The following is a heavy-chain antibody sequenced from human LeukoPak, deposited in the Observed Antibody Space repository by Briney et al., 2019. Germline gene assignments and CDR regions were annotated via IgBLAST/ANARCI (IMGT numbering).Heavy chain of an antibody. CDR1: GFTFSDYG. CDR2: ISYDGSNT. J-gene: IGHJ4*02. D-gene: IGHD6-13*01. Sequence: GSSLRLSCVASGFTFSDYGIHWVRQAPGKGLEWVALISYDGSNTYYADSVKGRFTISRDNSKNTLYLQMNSLRTEDTAVYYCAKGGRSSWHNDYWGQGTLVTVSS. CDR3: AKGGRSSWHNDY. V-gene: IGHV3-30*18.